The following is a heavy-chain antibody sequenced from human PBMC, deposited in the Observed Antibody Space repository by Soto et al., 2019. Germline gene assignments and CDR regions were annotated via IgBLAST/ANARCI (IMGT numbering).Heavy chain of an antibody. CDR2: IWNDGSDK. V-gene: IGHV3-33*08. CDR1: GFTFSRYA. D-gene: IGHD5-12*01. Sequence: QAQLVESGGGVVQPGRSLRLSCAASGFTFSRYAMHWVRQAPGKGLEWVAVIWNDGSDKYYADSVKGRFTISRENSENTLYLHMNSLRSEDTAVYYCASKVAEGYWGQGTLVTVSS. J-gene: IGHJ4*02. CDR3: ASKVAEGY.